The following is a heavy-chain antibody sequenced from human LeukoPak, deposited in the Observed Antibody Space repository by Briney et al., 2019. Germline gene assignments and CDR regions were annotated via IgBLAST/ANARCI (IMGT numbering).Heavy chain of an antibody. Sequence: GGSLRLSCAAYGFTVSSNYMSWVRQAQGKGLEWVSLLYSGGTTYYADSVKGRFTISRDNAKNTLYLQVNSLRAEDTAVYYCAKYSGSYVGFDYWGEGTLVTVSS. CDR1: GFTVSSNY. J-gene: IGHJ4*02. CDR3: AKYSGSYVGFDY. CDR2: LYSGGTT. D-gene: IGHD1-26*01. V-gene: IGHV3-66*02.